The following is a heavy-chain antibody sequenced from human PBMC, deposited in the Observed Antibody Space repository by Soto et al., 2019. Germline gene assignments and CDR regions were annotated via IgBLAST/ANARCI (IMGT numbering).Heavy chain of an antibody. CDR2: IWYDGSNK. CDR3: ARDSGGETAMGYFDY. J-gene: IGHJ4*02. Sequence: QVQLVESGGGVVQPGRSLRLSCAASGFTFSSYGMHWVRQAPGKGLEWVAVIWYDGSNKYYADSVKGRFTISRDNSKNTLYLQMNSLRAEDTAVYYCARDSGGETAMGYFDYWGQGTLVTVSS. D-gene: IGHD1-26*01. CDR1: GFTFSSYG. V-gene: IGHV3-33*01.